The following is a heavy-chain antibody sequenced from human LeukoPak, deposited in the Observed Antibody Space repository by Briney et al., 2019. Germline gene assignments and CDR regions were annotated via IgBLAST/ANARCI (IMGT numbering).Heavy chain of an antibody. CDR1: GFTFSSYS. J-gene: IGHJ4*02. V-gene: IGHV3-21*01. CDR3: ARDKGRRSWWGGPFDY. D-gene: IGHD6-13*01. CDR2: ISSSGSYI. Sequence: GGSLRLSCAASGFTFSSYSMNWVRQAPGKGQEWVSSISSSGSYIYYADSVKGRFTISRDNAKNSLYLQMHSLRAEDPAVDYCARDKGRRSWWGGPFDYWGQGTLVTVSS.